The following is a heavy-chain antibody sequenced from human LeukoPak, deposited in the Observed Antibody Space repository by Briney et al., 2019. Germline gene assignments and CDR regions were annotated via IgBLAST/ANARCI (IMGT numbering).Heavy chain of an antibody. J-gene: IGHJ6*02. V-gene: IGHV3-53*01. CDR3: ARDGGGYSGYDEPYYYYGMDV. D-gene: IGHD5-12*01. CDR1: GFTVSSNY. Sequence: QAGGSLRLSCAASGFTVSSNYMSWVRQAPGKGPEWVTVIYSGGSTYYADSVKGRFTISRDNSKNTLYLQMNSLRAEDTAVYYCARDGGGYSGYDEPYYYYGMDVWGQGTTVTVSS. CDR2: IYSGGST.